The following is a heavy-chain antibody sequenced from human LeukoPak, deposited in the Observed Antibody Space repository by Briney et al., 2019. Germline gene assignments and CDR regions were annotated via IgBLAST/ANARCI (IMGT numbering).Heavy chain of an antibody. D-gene: IGHD6-19*01. V-gene: IGHV3-43*02. CDR2: ISGDGGST. CDR1: GFSVSSDY. J-gene: IGHJ4*02. CDR3: AKSYSSGWFLPFDY. Sequence: PGGSLRLSCAASGFSVSSDYMTWVRQAPGKGLEWVSLISGDGGSTYYADSVKGRFTISRDNSKNSLYLQMNSLRTEDTALYYCAKSYSSGWFLPFDYWGQGTLVTVSS.